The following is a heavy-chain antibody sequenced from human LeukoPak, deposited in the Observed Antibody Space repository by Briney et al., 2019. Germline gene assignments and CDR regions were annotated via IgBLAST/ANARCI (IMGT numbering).Heavy chain of an antibody. D-gene: IGHD2-2*02. CDR1: GYTFTSYG. CDR2: ISAYNGNT. CDR3: ARRGYCSSTSCYSYVDY. V-gene: IGHV1-18*01. J-gene: IGHJ4*02. Sequence: ASVKVSCKASGYTFTSYGISWVRQAPGQGLEWMGWISAYNGNTNYAQKLQGRVTMTTDTSTGTAYMELRSLRSDDTAVYYCARRGYCSSTSCYSYVDYWGQGTLVTVSS.